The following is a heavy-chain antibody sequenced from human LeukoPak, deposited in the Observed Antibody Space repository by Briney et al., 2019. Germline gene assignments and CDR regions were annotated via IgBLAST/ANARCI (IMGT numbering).Heavy chain of an antibody. D-gene: IGHD1-26*01. J-gene: IGHJ4*02. Sequence: GGSLRLSCAASGFTFSSYAMHWVRQAPGKGLEWVAFIGYDGSNKYYADSVKGRFTISRDNSKKTLYLQMNSLRAEDTAVYYCAKTHRLEWKLLSGCFDFWGQGTLVTVSS. CDR3: AKTHRLEWKLLSGCFDF. CDR1: GFTFSSYA. CDR2: IGYDGSNK. V-gene: IGHV3-30*02.